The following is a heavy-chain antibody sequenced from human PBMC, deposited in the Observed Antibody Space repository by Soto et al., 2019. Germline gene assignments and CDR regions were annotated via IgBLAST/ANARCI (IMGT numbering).Heavy chain of an antibody. CDR1: GFTFSSYE. V-gene: IGHV3-48*03. D-gene: IGHD3-3*01. J-gene: IGHJ6*02. CDR3: ARDKPHYDFWSGYPLFCYYYYGMDV. Sequence: EVQLVESGGGLVQPGGSLRLSCAASGFTFSSYEMNWVRQAPGKGLEWVSDISSSGSTIYYADSVKGRFTISRDKAKKSLYLQMNSLRAEDTAVYYCARDKPHYDFWSGYPLFCYYYYGMDVWGQGTTVTVSS. CDR2: ISSSGSTI.